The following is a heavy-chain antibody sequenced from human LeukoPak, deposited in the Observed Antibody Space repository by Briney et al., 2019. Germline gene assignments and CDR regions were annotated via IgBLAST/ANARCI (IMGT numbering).Heavy chain of an antibody. CDR2: ISGSGGST. Sequence: GGSLRLSCAASGFTFSSYAMHWVRQAPGKGLEWVSAISGSGGSTYYADSVKGRSTISRDNSKNTLYLQMNSLRAEDTAVYYCAKESSVGLKYYFDYWGQGTLVTVSS. V-gene: IGHV3-23*01. J-gene: IGHJ4*02. D-gene: IGHD3-22*01. CDR1: GFTFSSYA. CDR3: AKESSVGLKYYFDY.